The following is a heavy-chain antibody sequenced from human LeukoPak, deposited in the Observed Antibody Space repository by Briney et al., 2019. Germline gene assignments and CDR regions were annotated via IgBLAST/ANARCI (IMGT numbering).Heavy chain of an antibody. CDR1: GTSIRGLY. J-gene: IGHJ5*02. V-gene: IGHV4-59*08. Sequence: SSETLSLTCTVSGTSIRGLYWSWIRQPPGRGREWIGYIYSNGNILYNPFLKSRVTLSVDTFNNQFSLSLNFVTAADTAVYYCAGLHFASAEEFDPWGQGTLVTVSS. CDR2: IYSNGNI. D-gene: IGHD1-14*01. CDR3: AGLHFASAEEFDP.